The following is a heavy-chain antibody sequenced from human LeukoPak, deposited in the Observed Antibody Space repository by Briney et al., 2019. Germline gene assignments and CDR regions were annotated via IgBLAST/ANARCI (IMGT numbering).Heavy chain of an antibody. Sequence: GGSLRLSCAASGFTFSDYYMSWIRQAPGKGLEWVSYISRSSSYTNYADSVKGRFTISRDNAKNSLYLQMNSLRAEDTAVYYCARIYGSGSYHAFDPWGQGTLVTVSS. D-gene: IGHD3-10*01. CDR1: GFTFSDYY. CDR3: ARIYGSGSYHAFDP. V-gene: IGHV3-11*06. CDR2: ISRSSSYT. J-gene: IGHJ5*02.